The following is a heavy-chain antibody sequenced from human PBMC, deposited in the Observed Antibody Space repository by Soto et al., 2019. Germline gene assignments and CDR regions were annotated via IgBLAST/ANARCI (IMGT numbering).Heavy chain of an antibody. J-gene: IGHJ6*02. Sequence: QAQLVQSGAEVKKPGSSVKVSCKASGGTFSNFAITWVRQAPGQGLEWMGGIIPIFRTINYAQKFQGRVTITSDESTTRADMELSSLRSEDTAVYFCASGSSGGGYFYDGMDVWGQGTTVIVSS. CDR1: GGTFSNFA. CDR2: IIPIFRTI. V-gene: IGHV1-69*01. D-gene: IGHD1-26*01. CDR3: ASGSSGGGYFYDGMDV.